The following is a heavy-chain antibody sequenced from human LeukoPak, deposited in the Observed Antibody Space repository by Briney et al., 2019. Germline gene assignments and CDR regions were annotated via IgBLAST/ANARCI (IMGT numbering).Heavy chain of an antibody. CDR1: GFTVSSNY. CDR2: IYSGGST. CDR3: ASIGSGSSPIIDFDF. D-gene: IGHD3-10*01. J-gene: IGHJ4*02. Sequence: GRSLRLSCAASGFTVSSNYMSWVRQAPGKGLEWVSVIYSGGSTYYADSVKGRFTISRDNSKNTLYLQMNILRAEDTAVYYCASIGSGSSPIIDFDFWGQGTLVTVSS. V-gene: IGHV3-53*01.